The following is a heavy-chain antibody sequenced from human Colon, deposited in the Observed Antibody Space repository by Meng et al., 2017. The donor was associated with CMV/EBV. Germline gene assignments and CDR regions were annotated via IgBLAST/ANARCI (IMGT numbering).Heavy chain of an antibody. CDR1: GDSFTTFW. J-gene: IGHJ6*02. Sequence: GGPLRLSCVVSGDSFTTFWMTWVRQAPGKGLEWVANTRQDGTESYYADAVKGRFIISRDNRNNSLYLQMNSLRVDDTAVYYCAKEMGYNWDLDHPYGMDVWGQGTTVTVSS. CDR2: TRQDGTES. CDR3: AKEMGYNWDLDHPYGMDV. V-gene: IGHV3-7*01. D-gene: IGHD1-20*01.